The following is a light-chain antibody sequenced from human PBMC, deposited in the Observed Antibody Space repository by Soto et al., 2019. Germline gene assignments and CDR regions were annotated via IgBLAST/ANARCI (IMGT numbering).Light chain of an antibody. J-gene: IGKJ5*01. CDR2: EAS. CDR1: QSVRSS. Sequence: EFVLTQSPATPSVFPGERATIFWIASQSVRSSLAWYQQKPGQAPRLVIYEASNRATGIPARFSGSGSGTDFTLTISSLEPEDFAIYYCQQRSNWPPPITFGQGTRLEI. V-gene: IGKV3-11*01. CDR3: QQRSNWPPPIT.